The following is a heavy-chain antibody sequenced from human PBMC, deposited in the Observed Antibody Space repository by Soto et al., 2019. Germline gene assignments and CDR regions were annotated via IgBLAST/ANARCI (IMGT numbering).Heavy chain of an antibody. J-gene: IGHJ6*02. CDR3: ARVAPSNYGMDV. CDR2: IWYDGSNK. D-gene: IGHD2-2*01. V-gene: IGHV3-33*01. Sequence: QMQLLESGGGVVQPGRSLRLSCGVSGFTFSNGMHWVRQAPGKGLEGVAVIWYDGSNKYYADSVQGRFTVSRDNSKNTPYLQMNSLRAEDTAVYYCARVAPSNYGMDVWGQGTKVTVSS. CDR1: GFTFSNG.